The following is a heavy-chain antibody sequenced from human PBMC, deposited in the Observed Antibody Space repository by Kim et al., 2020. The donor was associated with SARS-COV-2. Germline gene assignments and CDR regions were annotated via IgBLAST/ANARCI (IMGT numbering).Heavy chain of an antibody. CDR2: ISGSGGST. J-gene: IGHJ4*02. CDR1: GFTFSSYA. CDR3: AKDAVRGYYYRSSGGLDY. D-gene: IGHD3-22*01. V-gene: IGHV3-23*01. Sequence: GGSLRLSCAASGFTFSSYAMSWVRQAPGKGLEWVSAISGSGGSTYYADSVKGRFTISRDNSKNTLYLQMNSLRAEDTAVYYCAKDAVRGYYYRSSGGLDYWGQGTLVTVSS.